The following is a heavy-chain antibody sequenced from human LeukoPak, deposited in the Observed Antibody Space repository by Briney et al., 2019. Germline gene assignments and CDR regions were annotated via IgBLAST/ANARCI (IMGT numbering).Heavy chain of an antibody. CDR3: ARDSGGYYDSSGYYYGIDY. V-gene: IGHV3-30*03. Sequence: GGSLRLSCAASGFTFSSYGMHWVRQAPGKGLERMAVISYDGSNKYYADSVKGRFTISRDNSKNTLYLQMNSLRAEDTAVYYCARDSGGYYDSSGYYYGIDYWGQGTLVTVSS. CDR1: GFTFSSYG. J-gene: IGHJ4*02. D-gene: IGHD3-22*01. CDR2: ISYDGSNK.